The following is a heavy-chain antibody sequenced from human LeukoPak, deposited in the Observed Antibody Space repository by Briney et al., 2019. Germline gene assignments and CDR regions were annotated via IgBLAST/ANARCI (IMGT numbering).Heavy chain of an antibody. CDR3: AATRARDYDFSLDV. Sequence: SETLSLTCTVSGYSISSGYYWGWIRQPLGKGLEWIGSIYHSGSTYYNPSLKSRVAISVDTSKNQFSLKLSSVTAADTAVYYCAATRARDYDFSLDVWGKGTTVTVSS. J-gene: IGHJ6*04. CDR2: IYHSGST. V-gene: IGHV4-38-2*02. D-gene: IGHD3-3*01. CDR1: GYSISSGYY.